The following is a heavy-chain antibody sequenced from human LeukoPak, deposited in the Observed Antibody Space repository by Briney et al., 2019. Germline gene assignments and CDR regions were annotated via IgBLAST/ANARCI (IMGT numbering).Heavy chain of an antibody. J-gene: IGHJ4*02. D-gene: IGHD2-21*02. CDR3: ARDPQVYCGGDCLPTYYFDY. Sequence: GGSLRLSCAASGFTFSGSSMSWVRQAPGKGLKWASSISSSSSTIYYADSVKGRFTISRDNAKNSLYLQMNSLRDEDTAVCYCARDPQVYCGGDCLPTYYFDYWGQGTLVTVSS. V-gene: IGHV3-48*02. CDR2: ISSSSSTI. CDR1: GFTFSGSS.